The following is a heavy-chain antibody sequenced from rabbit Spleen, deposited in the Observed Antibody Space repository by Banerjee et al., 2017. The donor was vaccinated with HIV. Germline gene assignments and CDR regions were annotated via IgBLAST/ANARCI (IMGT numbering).Heavy chain of an antibody. CDR3: ARDLVAAIGWNFDL. Sequence: QEQLVESGGGLVQPGGSLKLSCKASGFDFSNYGVSWVRQAPGKGLEWIACINTATAKAVYANWAKGRFTISTTSSTTVTLQMTSLTAADTATYFCARDLVAAIGWNFDLWGPGTLVTVS. V-gene: IGHV1S45*01. CDR1: GFDFSNYG. CDR2: INTATAKA. J-gene: IGHJ4*01. D-gene: IGHD5-1*01.